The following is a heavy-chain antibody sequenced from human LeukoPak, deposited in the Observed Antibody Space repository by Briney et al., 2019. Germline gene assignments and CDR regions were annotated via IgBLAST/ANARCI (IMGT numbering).Heavy chain of an antibody. J-gene: IGHJ4*02. D-gene: IGHD1-26*01. CDR2: MNPKSGNT. Sequence: ASVKVSCKASGYTFTSYDINWVRQATGQGLEWMGWMNPKSGNTGYAQKFQGRVTMTRDTSISTAYMELGNLRSEDTAVYYRARVTGSIDYWGQGTLVTVSS. CDR1: GYTFTSYD. CDR3: ARVTGSIDY. V-gene: IGHV1-8*01.